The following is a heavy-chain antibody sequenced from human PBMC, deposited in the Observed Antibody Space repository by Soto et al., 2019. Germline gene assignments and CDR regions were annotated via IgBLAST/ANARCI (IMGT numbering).Heavy chain of an antibody. CDR3: AKPIVAAGYYGMDV. Sequence: GGSLRLSCAASGFTFRNYDMHWVRQAPGKGLEWMGVISFDGIKKYYADSVKGRFTISRDSSKNKLYLQMNSLRPGDTAVYYCAKPIVAAGYYGMDVWGQGTTVTVSS. D-gene: IGHD6-13*01. CDR1: GFTFRNYD. J-gene: IGHJ6*02. V-gene: IGHV3-30*18. CDR2: ISFDGIKK.